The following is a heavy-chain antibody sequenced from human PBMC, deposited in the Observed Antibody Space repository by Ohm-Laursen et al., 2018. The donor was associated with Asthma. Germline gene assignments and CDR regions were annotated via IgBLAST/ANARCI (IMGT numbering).Heavy chain of an antibody. CDR2: ISSSSSYI. Sequence: SLRLSCTASGFTFSSYSMNWARQAPGKGLEWVSSISSSSSYIYYADSVKGRFTISRDNAKNSLYLQMNSLRAEDTAVYYCARDTGIDYWGQGTLVTVSS. D-gene: IGHD4-17*01. J-gene: IGHJ4*02. CDR3: ARDTGIDY. V-gene: IGHV3-21*01. CDR1: GFTFSSYS.